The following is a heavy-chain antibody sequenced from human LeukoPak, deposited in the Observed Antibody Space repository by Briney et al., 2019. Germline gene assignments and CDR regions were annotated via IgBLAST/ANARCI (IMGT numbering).Heavy chain of an antibody. CDR2: INHSGST. CDR1: GGSFSGYY. D-gene: IGHD5-24*01. CDR3: ARGLSWLQSSYYFDY. V-gene: IGHV4-34*01. Sequence: SETLSLTCAVYGGSFSGYYWSWIRQPPGKGLEWIGEINHSGSTNYNPSLKSRVTISVDTSENQFSLKLSSVTAADTAVYYCARGLSWLQSSYYFDYWGQGTLVTVSS. J-gene: IGHJ4*02.